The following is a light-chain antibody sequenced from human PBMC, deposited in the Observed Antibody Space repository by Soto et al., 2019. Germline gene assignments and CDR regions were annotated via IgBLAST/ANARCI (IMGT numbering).Light chain of an antibody. CDR2: EVT. V-gene: IGLV2-23*02. CDR3: CSYAGIYV. Sequence: QSVLTPPASVSGSPGQSLTISCTGTSRDVGRYNLVSWYQQHPGKAPKLMIYEVTKRPSGVSHRFSGSKSGTTASLTISGLQAEDEADYYCCSYAGIYVFGSGTKLTVL. CDR1: SRDVGRYNL. J-gene: IGLJ1*01.